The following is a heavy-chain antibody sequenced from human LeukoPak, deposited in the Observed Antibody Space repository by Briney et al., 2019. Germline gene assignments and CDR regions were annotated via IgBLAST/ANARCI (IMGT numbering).Heavy chain of an antibody. V-gene: IGHV3-66*01. D-gene: IGHD3-10*01. CDR1: GFILSSDE. J-gene: IGHJ3*02. CDR3: AREFGLMGAFDT. CDR2: IYSGGST. Sequence: GGSLRLSCAASGFILSSDEMNWVRQAPGKGLEWVSVIYSGGSTYYADSVKGRFTISRDNSKNTLYLQMNSLRAEDTAVYYCAREFGLMGAFDTWGQGTMVTVST.